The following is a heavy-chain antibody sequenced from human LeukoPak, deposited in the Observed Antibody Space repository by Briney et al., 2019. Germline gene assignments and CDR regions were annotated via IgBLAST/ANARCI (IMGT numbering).Heavy chain of an antibody. Sequence: GSLRLSCAASGFTFSSYSVNWVRQAPGKGLEWVSSISERSSYIYYADSMKGRFTISRDNAKNSLYLQMNSLRAEDTAVYYCARSTRSQNDSLAMWGQSTVVT. CDR2: ISERSSYI. CDR3: ARSTRSQNDSLAM. V-gene: IGHV3-21*01. CDR1: GFTFSSYS. J-gene: IGHJ3*01. D-gene: IGHD3-3*01.